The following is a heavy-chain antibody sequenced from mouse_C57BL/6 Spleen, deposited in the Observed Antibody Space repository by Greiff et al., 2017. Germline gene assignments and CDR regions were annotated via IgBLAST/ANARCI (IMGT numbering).Heavy chain of an antibody. Sequence: VQLQPPGAELVMPGASVKLSCKASGYTFTSYWMHWVKQRPGQGLEWIGEIDPSDSYTNYNQKFKGKSTLTVDKSSSTAYMQLSSLTSEDSAVYYCARGTNWAFAYWGQGTLVTVSA. J-gene: IGHJ3*01. CDR1: GYTFTSYW. CDR2: IDPSDSYT. D-gene: IGHD4-1*01. CDR3: ARGTNWAFAY. V-gene: IGHV1-69*01.